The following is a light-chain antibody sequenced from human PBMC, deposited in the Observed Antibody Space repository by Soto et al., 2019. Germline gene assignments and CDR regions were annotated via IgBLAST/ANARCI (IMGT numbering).Light chain of an antibody. Sequence: EIVLTQSPGTLSLSPGERATLSCRASQSISSSFLAWYQQRPGQAPRLPIFGASYRATGIPDRFSGSASGTDFTITISRLEPENFAVYYWQHYGNSPPEYTISPGTNVD. CDR3: QHYGNSPPEYT. CDR1: QSISSSF. CDR2: GAS. V-gene: IGKV3-20*01. J-gene: IGKJ3*01.